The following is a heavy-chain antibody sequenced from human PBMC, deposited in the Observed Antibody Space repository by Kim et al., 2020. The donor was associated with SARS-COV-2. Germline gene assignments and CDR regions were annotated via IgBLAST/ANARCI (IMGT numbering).Heavy chain of an antibody. Sequence: ETLSLTCTVSGGSISSYYWSWIRQPPGKGLEWIGYIYYSGSTNYNPSLKSRVTISVDTSKNQFSLKLSSVTAADTAVYYCARQDIRYFDWLFPNWGQGTLVTVSS. CDR2: IYYSGST. J-gene: IGHJ4*02. CDR3: ARQDIRYFDWLFPN. CDR1: GGSISSYY. D-gene: IGHD3-9*01. V-gene: IGHV4-59*13.